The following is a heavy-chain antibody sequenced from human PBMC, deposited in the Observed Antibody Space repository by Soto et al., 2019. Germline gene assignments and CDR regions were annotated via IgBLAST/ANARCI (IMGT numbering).Heavy chain of an antibody. D-gene: IGHD1-26*01. CDR2: IIPILGIA. CDR3: ARDKTGWELDY. CDR1: GGTFSSYT. J-gene: IGHJ4*02. Sequence: QVQLVQSGAEVKKPGSSVKVSCKASGGTFSSYTISWVRQAPGQGLEWMGRIIPILGIANYAQKFQGRVTNTADKSTSTAYMELSSLRSEDTAVYYCARDKTGWELDYWGQGTLVTVSS. V-gene: IGHV1-69*08.